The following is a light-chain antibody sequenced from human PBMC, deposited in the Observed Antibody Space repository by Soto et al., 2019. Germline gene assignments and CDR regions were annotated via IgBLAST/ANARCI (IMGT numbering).Light chain of an antibody. CDR2: GAS. V-gene: IGKV3-15*01. CDR3: QQHSTWPGHT. Sequence: IVLTQSPSTLSVSTGERATLSCRASQSVSSDFAWYQHIPGRPPTLLLYGASTRASPITASFSGSGSATAFTLPISSMQSEDFAAYYCQQHSTWPGHTFGQGTKVDIK. J-gene: IGKJ2*01. CDR1: QSVSSD.